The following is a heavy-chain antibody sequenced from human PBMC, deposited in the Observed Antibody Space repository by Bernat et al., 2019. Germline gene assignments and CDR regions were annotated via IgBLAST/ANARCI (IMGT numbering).Heavy chain of an antibody. CDR3: GSSGYYVNDAFDI. V-gene: IGHV3-53*02. J-gene: IGHJ3*02. D-gene: IGHD3-22*01. CDR1: GFTVSSNY. Sequence: EVQLVETGGGLIQPGGSLRLSCAASGFTVSSNYMSWVRQAPGKGLEWVSVIYSGGSTYYADSVKGRFTISRDNSKNTLYLQMNSLRAEDTAVYYCGSSGYYVNDAFDIWGQGTMVTVSS. CDR2: IYSGGST.